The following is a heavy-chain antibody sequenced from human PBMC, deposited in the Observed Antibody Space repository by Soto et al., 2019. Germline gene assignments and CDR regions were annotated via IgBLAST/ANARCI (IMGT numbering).Heavy chain of an antibody. CDR2: ISGGGGST. Sequence: PGGSLRLSCAASGFSFSIYAMNWVRQAPGKGLEWVSGISGGGGSTYHADSVKGRFTISRDTAKNSLYLQMNSLRAEDTAVYYCAREVAVAGSGAFDIWGQGTMVTVSS. D-gene: IGHD6-19*01. J-gene: IGHJ3*02. V-gene: IGHV3-23*01. CDR3: AREVAVAGSGAFDI. CDR1: GFSFSIYA.